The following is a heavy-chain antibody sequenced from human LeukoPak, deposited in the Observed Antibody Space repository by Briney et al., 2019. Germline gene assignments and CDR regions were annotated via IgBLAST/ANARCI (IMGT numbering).Heavy chain of an antibody. J-gene: IGHJ3*02. D-gene: IGHD6-19*01. CDR2: ISYDGSNK. V-gene: IGHV3-30*18. Sequence: GGSLRLFCAASGFTFSSYGMHWARQAPGKGLEWVAVISYDGSNKYYADSVKGRFTISRDNSKNTLYLQMNSLRAEDTAVYYCAKDEVPGIAVAKGAFDIWGQGTMVTVSS. CDR3: AKDEVPGIAVAKGAFDI. CDR1: GFTFSSYG.